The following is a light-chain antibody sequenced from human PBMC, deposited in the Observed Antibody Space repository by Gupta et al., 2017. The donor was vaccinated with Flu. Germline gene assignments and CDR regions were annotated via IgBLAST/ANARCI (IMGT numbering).Light chain of an antibody. Sequence: QSALTQPASVSGSPGQSITISCTGSNSDVGAYGRVAWYQQHPGRAHNLIIREVSNRPVGVSDRFSGSKSGSVASLTISDLQAEDDAIYYCSSYSSSRSLLFGGGTKLTVV. CDR1: NSDVGAYGR. J-gene: IGLJ3*02. V-gene: IGLV2-14*01. CDR2: EVS. CDR3: SSYSSSRSLL.